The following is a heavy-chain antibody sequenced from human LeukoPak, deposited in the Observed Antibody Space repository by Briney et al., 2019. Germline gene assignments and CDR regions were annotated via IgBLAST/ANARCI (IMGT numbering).Heavy chain of an antibody. Sequence: GGSLRLSCAASGFTFSRYIMSWVRQAPGKGLEWVSGISGSGGSTYYADSVEGRFTISRDNSKNMLYLQMKSLRAEDTALYYCAKDLPPGNWGQGTLVTVSS. CDR2: ISGSGGST. J-gene: IGHJ4*02. V-gene: IGHV3-23*01. CDR3: AKDLPPGN. CDR1: GFTFSRYI.